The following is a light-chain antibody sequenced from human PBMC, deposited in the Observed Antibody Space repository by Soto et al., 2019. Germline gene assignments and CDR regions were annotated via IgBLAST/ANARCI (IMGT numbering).Light chain of an antibody. J-gene: IGKJ1*01. CDR2: GAS. CDR3: QQYNNWPWK. V-gene: IGKV3-15*01. Sequence: EIVMTQSPATLSVSPGERATLSCRASQSVSSNLAWYQQEPGQAPRLLIYGASTRATGIQARFSGSGSGTEFTLKISRLQSEDVGVYYCQQYNNWPWKLGQGPKV. CDR1: QSVSSN.